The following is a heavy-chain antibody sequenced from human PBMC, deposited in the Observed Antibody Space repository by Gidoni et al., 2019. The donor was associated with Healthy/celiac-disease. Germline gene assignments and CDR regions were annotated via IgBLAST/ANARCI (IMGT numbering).Heavy chain of an antibody. CDR3: ARDYDFWSGSGGFDP. J-gene: IGHJ5*02. CDR2: INAGNGNT. D-gene: IGHD3-3*01. Sequence: QVQLVQSVAEVKKPGASVKVSCKAAGYTFTSYAMHWVRQAPGQRLEWMGWINAGNGNTKYSQKFQGRVTITRDTSASTAYMELSSLRSEDTAVYYCARDYDFWSGSGGFDPWGQGTLVTVSS. CDR1: GYTFTSYA. V-gene: IGHV1-3*01.